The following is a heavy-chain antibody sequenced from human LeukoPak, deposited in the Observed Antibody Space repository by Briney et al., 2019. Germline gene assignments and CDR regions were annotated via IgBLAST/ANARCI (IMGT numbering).Heavy chain of an antibody. CDR2: IKQDGSEK. Sequence: GGSLRLSCEASGFTFSSYWMSWVRQAPGKGLEWVANIKQDGSEKYYVDSVKGRFTISRDNAKNSLYLQMNSLRAEDTAVYYCARELGGYGVFDYWGQGTLVTVSS. J-gene: IGHJ4*02. CDR1: GFTFSSYW. V-gene: IGHV3-7*01. CDR3: ARELGGYGVFDY. D-gene: IGHD1-26*01.